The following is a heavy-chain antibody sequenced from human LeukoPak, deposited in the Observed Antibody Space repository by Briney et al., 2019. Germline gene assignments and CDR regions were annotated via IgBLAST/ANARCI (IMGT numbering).Heavy chain of an antibody. CDR1: GFIFSPYG. CDR2: ISGSGGST. Sequence: GGSLRLSCAASGFIFSPYGMTWVRQAPGKGLEWVSAISGSGGSTYYADSVKGRFTISRDNSKNTLYLQMNSLRAEDTAVYYCAKDLDGYNSGYFDYWGQGTLVTVSS. V-gene: IGHV3-23*01. CDR3: AKDLDGYNSGYFDY. J-gene: IGHJ4*02. D-gene: IGHD5-24*01.